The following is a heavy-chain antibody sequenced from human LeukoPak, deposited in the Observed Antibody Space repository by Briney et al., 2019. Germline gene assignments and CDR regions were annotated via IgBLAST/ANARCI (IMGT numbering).Heavy chain of an antibody. CDR2: ISGSGRVK. CDR1: GFRFSSFG. V-gene: IGHV3-23*01. D-gene: IGHD2-8*01. Sequence: PGGSLRLSCAASGFRFSSFGMSWVRQAPGKGLEWVSTISGSGRVKDDAEGRFSISRDKSKNMVYLQMSSLRVDDTAVYYCAKDRRSNGFSVDSWGQGTLVTVSS. J-gene: IGHJ4*02. CDR3: AKDRRSNGFSVDS.